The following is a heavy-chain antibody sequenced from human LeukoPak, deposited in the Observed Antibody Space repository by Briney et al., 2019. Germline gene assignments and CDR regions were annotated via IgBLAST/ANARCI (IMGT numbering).Heavy chain of an antibody. D-gene: IGHD1-1*01. V-gene: IGHV4-38-2*02. CDR1: DFSISSGYY. CDR2: IYYSGST. Sequence: SETLSLTCTVSDFSISSGYYWGWIRQPPGKGLEWIGSIYYSGSTYYNPSLKSRVTISVDTSKNQFSLKLSSVTAADTAVYYCAREPGGTGTNYPNWFDPWGQGTLVTVSS. CDR3: AREPGGTGTNYPNWFDP. J-gene: IGHJ5*02.